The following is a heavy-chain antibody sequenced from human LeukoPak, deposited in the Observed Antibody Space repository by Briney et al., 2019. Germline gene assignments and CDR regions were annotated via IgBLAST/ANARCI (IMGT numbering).Heavy chain of an antibody. V-gene: IGHV3-48*03. CDR2: INSGGNTI. CDR1: GFTFSSYE. CDR3: AREDDSRGYIYGLMDY. J-gene: IGHJ4*02. D-gene: IGHD3-22*01. Sequence: SGGSLRLSCAASGFTFSSYEMNWVRQAPGKGLEWVSYINSGGNTIYYADSVKGRFTVSRDNAKTSLYLQMNSLRVEDTAVYYCAREDDSRGYIYGLMDYWGQGALVTVSS.